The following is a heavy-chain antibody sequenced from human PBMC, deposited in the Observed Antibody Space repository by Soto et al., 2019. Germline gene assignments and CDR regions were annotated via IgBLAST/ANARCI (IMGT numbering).Heavy chain of an antibody. CDR3: ASMGTPATGLYYFDY. CDR1: GGSISSGNYY. CDR2: ISYSGST. V-gene: IGHV4-30-4*01. J-gene: IGHJ4*02. Sequence: QVQLQESGPGLVKPSQTLSLTCTVSGGSISSGNYYWSWIRQPPGKGLEWIGFISYSGSTYYNASLKSRVTISIDTSRNQASLNLSFVIAADTAVYYCASMGTPATGLYYFDYWGQGTLVTVSS. D-gene: IGHD1-7*01.